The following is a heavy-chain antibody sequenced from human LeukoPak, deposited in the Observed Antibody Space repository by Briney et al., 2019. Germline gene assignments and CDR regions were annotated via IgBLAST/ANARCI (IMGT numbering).Heavy chain of an antibody. V-gene: IGHV4-34*01. J-gene: IGHJ5*02. CDR2: INHSGST. CDR1: GGSFSGYY. CDR3: ARARFYCSGGSCYSERFDP. D-gene: IGHD2-15*01. Sequence: SATLSLTCAVYGGSFSGYYWSWIRQPPGKGLEWIGEINHSGSTNYNPSLKSRVTISVDTSKNQFSLKLSSVTAADTAVYYCARARFYCSGGSCYSERFDPWGQGTLVTVSS.